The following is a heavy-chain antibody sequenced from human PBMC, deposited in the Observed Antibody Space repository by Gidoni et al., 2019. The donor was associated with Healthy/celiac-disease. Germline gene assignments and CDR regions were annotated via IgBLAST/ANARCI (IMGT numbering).Heavy chain of an antibody. CDR1: GFTFSSYE. CDR2: ISSSGSTI. J-gene: IGHJ2*01. CDR3: ARWDYDFWSGYRKYWYFDL. Sequence: EVQLVESGGGLVQPGGSLRLSCAASGFTFSSYEMNWVRQAPGKGLEWVSYISSSGSTIYYADSVKGRFTISRDNAKNSLYLQTNSLRAEDTAVYYCARWDYDFWSGYRKYWYFDLWGRGTLVTVSS. V-gene: IGHV3-48*03. D-gene: IGHD3-3*01.